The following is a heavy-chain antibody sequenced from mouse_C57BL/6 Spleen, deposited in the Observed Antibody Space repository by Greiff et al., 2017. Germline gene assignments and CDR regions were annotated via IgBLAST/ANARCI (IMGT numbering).Heavy chain of an antibody. CDR1: GFTFSRYA. CDR3: ARDGKDAMDY. V-gene: IGHV5-4*01. J-gene: IGHJ4*01. CDR2: ISDGGSYT. Sequence: EVQGVESGGGLVKPGGSLKLSCAASGFTFSRYAMSWVRQTPEKRLEWVATISDGGSYTYYPDNVKGRFTNSRDNAKNNLYLQMSHLKSEDTAMYYCARDGKDAMDYWGQGTSVTVSS. D-gene: IGHD1-1*01.